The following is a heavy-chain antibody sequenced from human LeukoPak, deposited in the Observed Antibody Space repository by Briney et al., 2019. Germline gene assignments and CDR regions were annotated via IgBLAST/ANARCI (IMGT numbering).Heavy chain of an antibody. V-gene: IGHV4-31*03. CDR2: IYYSGST. Sequence: SETLSLTCTVSGGSISSGGYYWSWIRQHPGKGLEWIGYIYYSGSTYYNPSLKSRVTISVDTSKNQFSLKLSSVTAADTAVYYCARAYSGYELVLGYWGQGTLVTVSS. CDR1: GGSISSGGYY. D-gene: IGHD5-12*01. CDR3: ARAYSGYELVLGY. J-gene: IGHJ4*02.